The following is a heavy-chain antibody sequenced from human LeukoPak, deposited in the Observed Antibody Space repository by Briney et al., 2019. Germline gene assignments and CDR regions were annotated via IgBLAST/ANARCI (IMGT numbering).Heavy chain of an antibody. V-gene: IGHV1-2*02. D-gene: IGHD5-24*01. CDR3: AGDRGDGYNAYYFDF. CDR1: GYTFTGYY. CDR2: INPDSGGT. J-gene: IGHJ4*02. Sequence: ASVKVSCKTSGYTFTGYYMHWVRQAPGQGLEWVGWINPDSGGTKYAQKFQARVTMTRDTSITTAYMELSRLRSDDTAVYYCAGDRGDGYNAYYFDFWGQGTLVTVSS.